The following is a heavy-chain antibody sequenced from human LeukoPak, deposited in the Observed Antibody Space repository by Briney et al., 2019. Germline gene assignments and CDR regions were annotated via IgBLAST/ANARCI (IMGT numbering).Heavy chain of an antibody. D-gene: IGHD5-24*01. V-gene: IGHV3-7*01. Sequence: GGSLRLSCAVSGLTFRSYWMSWVRQAPGKGLEWVANINQEASEKYFVDSVKGRFTISRDNAKNSLHLQMNTLRAEDTAVYYCARERDGRFFDYWGQGTLVTVSS. CDR1: GLTFRSYW. J-gene: IGHJ4*02. CDR3: ARERDGRFFDY. CDR2: INQEASEK.